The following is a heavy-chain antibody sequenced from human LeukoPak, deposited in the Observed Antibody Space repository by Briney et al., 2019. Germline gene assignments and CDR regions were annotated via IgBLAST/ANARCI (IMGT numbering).Heavy chain of an antibody. V-gene: IGHV3-23*01. CDR3: AKDYGGYLFDY. Sequence: GGSLRLSCAASEFTFSSYAMSWVRQAPGKGLEWVSGITGSGGSTYYADSVKGRFTISRDNSKNTLYLQMNSLRAEDSAVYYCAKDYGGYLFDYWGQGTLVTVSS. J-gene: IGHJ4*02. D-gene: IGHD4-23*01. CDR1: EFTFSSYA. CDR2: ITGSGGST.